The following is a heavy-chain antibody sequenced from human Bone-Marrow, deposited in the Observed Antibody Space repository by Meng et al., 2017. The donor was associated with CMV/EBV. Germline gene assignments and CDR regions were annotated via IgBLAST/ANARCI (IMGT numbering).Heavy chain of an antibody. V-gene: IGHV1-2*02. J-gene: IGHJ4*02. Sequence: ASVKVSCKASGYTFTSYDINWVRQATGQGLEWMGWIHPQSGVTNYAQKFQARVTLTRDTSINTGYMELSRLTSDDTAVYYCARDKNWGPDYWGQGTLVTVSS. CDR2: IHPQSGVT. CDR1: GYTFTSYD. CDR3: ARDKNWGPDY. D-gene: IGHD7-27*01.